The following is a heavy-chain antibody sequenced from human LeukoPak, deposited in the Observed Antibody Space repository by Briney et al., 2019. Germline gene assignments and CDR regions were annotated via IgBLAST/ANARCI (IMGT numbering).Heavy chain of an antibody. CDR1: GGTFSSYA. Sequence: SVKVSCKASGGTFSSYAISWVRQAPGQGLEWMGGIIPIFGTANYARKFQGRVTITADESTSAAYMELSSLRSEDTAVYYCARHRDTAMAKYFDYWGQGTLVTVSS. CDR3: ARHRDTAMAKYFDY. V-gene: IGHV1-69*13. CDR2: IIPIFGTA. J-gene: IGHJ4*02. D-gene: IGHD5-18*01.